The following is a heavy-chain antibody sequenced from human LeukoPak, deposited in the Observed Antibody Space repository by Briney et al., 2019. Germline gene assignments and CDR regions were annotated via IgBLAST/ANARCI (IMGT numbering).Heavy chain of an antibody. CDR1: GFTFSFYM. J-gene: IGHJ2*01. Sequence: GGSLRLSCTASGFTFSFYMMNWVRQAPGKGLEWVANIKQDGSEKYYVDSVKGRFTISRDNAKNSLYLQMNSLRAEDTAVYYCARDPGYSYARRYWYFDLWGRGTLVTVSS. CDR3: ARDPGYSYARRYWYFDL. V-gene: IGHV3-7*01. CDR2: IKQDGSEK. D-gene: IGHD5-18*01.